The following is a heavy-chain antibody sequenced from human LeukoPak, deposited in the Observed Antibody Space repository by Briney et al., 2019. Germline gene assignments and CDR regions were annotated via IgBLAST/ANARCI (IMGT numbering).Heavy chain of an antibody. Sequence: ASVKVSCKASGYTFTGYYMHWVRQAPGQGLERMGWINPNSGGTNYAQKFQGRVTMTRDTSISTAYMELSRLRSDDTAVCYCARTYYYDSSGYYRPIPDAFDIWGQGTMVTVSS. D-gene: IGHD3-22*01. CDR1: GYTFTGYY. V-gene: IGHV1-2*02. CDR3: ARTYYYDSSGYYRPIPDAFDI. J-gene: IGHJ3*02. CDR2: INPNSGGT.